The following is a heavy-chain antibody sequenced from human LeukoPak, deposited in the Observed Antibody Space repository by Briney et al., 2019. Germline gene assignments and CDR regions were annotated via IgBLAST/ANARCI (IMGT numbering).Heavy chain of an antibody. CDR3: AREIHSSGYYQNYYFDY. J-gene: IGHJ4*02. Sequence: GGSLRLSCTPSGFTFRDYWMNWVPQVPGRGVECVANIKQDGSEYYYVDSVRGRFTIPRDNAKTSLYLQMNNVRGEDTAVYYCAREIHSSGYYQNYYFDYWGQGTLVTVSS. CDR2: IKQDGSEY. D-gene: IGHD3-22*01. V-gene: IGHV3-7*01. CDR1: GFTFRDYW.